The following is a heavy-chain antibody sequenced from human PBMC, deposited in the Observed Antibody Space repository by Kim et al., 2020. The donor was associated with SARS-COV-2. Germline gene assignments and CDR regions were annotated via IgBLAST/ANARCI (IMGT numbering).Heavy chain of an antibody. CDR2: FDPEDGET. Sequence: ASVKVSCKVSGYTLTELSMHWVRQAPGKGLEWMGGFDPEDGETIYAHKFQGRVTMTQDTSTDTAYMELSSLRSEYTAVYYCATLDSSGYYKEYYFDYWGQGTLVTVSS. CDR1: GYTLTELS. CDR3: ATLDSSGYYKEYYFDY. D-gene: IGHD3-22*01. V-gene: IGHV1-24*01. J-gene: IGHJ4*02.